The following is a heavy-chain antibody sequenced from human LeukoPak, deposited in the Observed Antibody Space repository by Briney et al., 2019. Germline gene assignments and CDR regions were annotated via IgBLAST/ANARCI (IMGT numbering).Heavy chain of an antibody. Sequence: AAVTVSCKASGYTFTYYGIRWLRQAPGQGLAWVGWISAYKGNTNYAQTLQGRVTMTTDTSTSTAYMELRSLRSDDTAVYCCARVKCSSTSCYWPYYYGMDVWGKGTTVTVSS. J-gene: IGHJ6*04. V-gene: IGHV1-18*04. CDR3: ARVKCSSTSCYWPYYYGMDV. CDR2: ISAYKGNT. D-gene: IGHD2-2*01. CDR1: GYTFTYYG.